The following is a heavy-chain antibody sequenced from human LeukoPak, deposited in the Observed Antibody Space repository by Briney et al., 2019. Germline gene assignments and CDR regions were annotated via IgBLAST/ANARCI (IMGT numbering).Heavy chain of an antibody. D-gene: IGHD3-22*01. CDR3: ARVDYYDSSGYTP. J-gene: IGHJ5*02. Sequence: PSETLSLTCAVYGGSFSGSYWSWIRQPPGKGLEWIGEINHSGSTNYNPSLKSRVTISVDTSKNQFSLKLSSVTAADTAVYYCARVDYYDSSGYTPWGQGTLVTVSS. CDR2: INHSGST. V-gene: IGHV4-34*01. CDR1: GGSFSGSY.